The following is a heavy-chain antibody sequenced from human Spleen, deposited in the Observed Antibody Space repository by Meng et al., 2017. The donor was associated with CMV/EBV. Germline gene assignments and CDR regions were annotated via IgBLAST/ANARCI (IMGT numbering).Heavy chain of an antibody. V-gene: IGHV3-48*03. Sequence: LSLTCAASGFTFSSYEMNWVRQAPGKGLEWVSYISSSGFVKYYADSVKGRFTISRDNAKNSLYLQMNSLRAEDTAVYYCARGQYCSGGDCYSIKDDWFDSWGQGTLVTVSS. CDR1: GFTFSSYE. D-gene: IGHD2-21*02. CDR3: ARGQYCSGGDCYSIKDDWFDS. CDR2: ISSSGFVK. J-gene: IGHJ5*01.